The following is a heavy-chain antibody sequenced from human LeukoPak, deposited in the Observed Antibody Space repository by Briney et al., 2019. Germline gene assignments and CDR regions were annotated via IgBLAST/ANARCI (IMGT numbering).Heavy chain of an antibody. Sequence: PGGSLRLSCAASGFTFSSYAMHWVRQAPGKGLEWVAVISYDGSNKYYADSVKGRFTISRDNSKNTLYLQMNSLRAEDTAVYYCAREQYYYDSSGPWDAFDIWGQGTMVTVSS. D-gene: IGHD3-22*01. CDR2: ISYDGSNK. CDR3: AREQYYYDSSGPWDAFDI. V-gene: IGHV3-30-3*01. J-gene: IGHJ3*02. CDR1: GFTFSSYA.